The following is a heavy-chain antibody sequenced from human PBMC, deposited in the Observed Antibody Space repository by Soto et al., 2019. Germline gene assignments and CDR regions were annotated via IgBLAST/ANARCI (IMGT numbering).Heavy chain of an antibody. CDR2: IYYSGST. V-gene: IGHV4-30-4*01. D-gene: IGHD3-10*01. CDR1: GGCISSGDYY. J-gene: IGHJ6*02. CDR3: AHNSGYGSGSYYSNYYYHGMAV. Sequence: SETLSVTCTLSGGCISSGDYYWSWIRQPPGKGLEWIGYIYYSGSTYYNPSLKSRVTISVDTSKNQFSLKLSSVTAADTAVYYCAHNSGYGSGSYYSNYYYHGMAVWAQATTVTVSS.